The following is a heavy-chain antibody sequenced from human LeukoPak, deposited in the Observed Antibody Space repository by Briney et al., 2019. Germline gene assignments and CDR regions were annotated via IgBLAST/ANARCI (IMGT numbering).Heavy chain of an antibody. D-gene: IGHD2-2*01. Sequence: SETLSLTCAVYGGSFSGSYWSWIRPPPGKGLEWIGEINHSGSTNYNPSLKSRVTLSVDTSNNQFSLKLSSVTAADSAVYYCARGEDYQLLGRNFDYWGQGTLVTVSS. J-gene: IGHJ4*02. CDR1: GGSFSGSY. V-gene: IGHV4-34*01. CDR3: ARGEDYQLLGRNFDY. CDR2: INHSGST.